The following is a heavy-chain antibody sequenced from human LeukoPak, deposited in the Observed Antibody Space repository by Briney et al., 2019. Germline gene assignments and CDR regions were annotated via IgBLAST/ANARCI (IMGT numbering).Heavy chain of an antibody. V-gene: IGHV3-23*01. CDR1: GFTFSTYA. CDR2: LSASGGNT. CDR3: ARGQAYCGADCYSD. J-gene: IGHJ4*02. Sequence: GGSLRLSCAASGFTFSTYAMTWLRQAPGKGLEWVSALSASGGNTYYADSVKGRFTISRDNSKNMLYLQMNSLRADDTAIYYCARGQAYCGADCYSDWGQGTLVTVSS. D-gene: IGHD2-21*02.